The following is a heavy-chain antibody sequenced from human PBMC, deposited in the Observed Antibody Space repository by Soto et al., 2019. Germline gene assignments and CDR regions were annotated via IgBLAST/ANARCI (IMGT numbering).Heavy chain of an antibody. V-gene: IGHV5-51*01. Sequence: PXESLKISCQCSGNTFTNYLIGLVLQMPGKGLEWMGIIYPGDSDTRYSPSFQGQVTISVDKSISTAYLQWSSLKASDTAMYYCARSITVSGSYCFDYWGQGTLVTVSS. CDR2: IYPGDSDT. J-gene: IGHJ4*02. CDR1: GNTFTNYL. D-gene: IGHD6-19*01. CDR3: ARSITVSGSYCFDY.